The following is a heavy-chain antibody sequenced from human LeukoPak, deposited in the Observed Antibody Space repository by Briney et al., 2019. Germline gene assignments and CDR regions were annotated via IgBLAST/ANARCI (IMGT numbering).Heavy chain of an antibody. Sequence: SETLSLTCTVSGGSISSGSYYWSWIRQPAGKGLEWIGRIYTSGSTNYNPSLKSRVTISVDTSKNQFSLKLSSVTAADTAVYYCARDVQGAYCSSTSCYNWFDPWGQGTLVTVSS. CDR1: GGSISSGSYY. J-gene: IGHJ5*02. CDR2: IYTSGST. D-gene: IGHD2-2*01. CDR3: ARDVQGAYCSSTSCYNWFDP. V-gene: IGHV4-61*02.